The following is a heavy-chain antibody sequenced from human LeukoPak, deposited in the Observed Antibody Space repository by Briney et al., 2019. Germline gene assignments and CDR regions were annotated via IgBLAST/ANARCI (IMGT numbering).Heavy chain of an antibody. D-gene: IGHD3-9*01. CDR2: ISAYNGNT. Sequence: ASVKVSCKASGYTFTSYGISWVRQAPGQGLEWMGWISAYNGNTNYAQKLQGRVTMTTDTSTSTAYMELSRLRSDDTAVYYCARGLYYDILTGYYSEYYFDYWGQGTLVTVSS. CDR3: ARGLYYDILTGYYSEYYFDY. J-gene: IGHJ4*02. V-gene: IGHV1-18*01. CDR1: GYTFTSYG.